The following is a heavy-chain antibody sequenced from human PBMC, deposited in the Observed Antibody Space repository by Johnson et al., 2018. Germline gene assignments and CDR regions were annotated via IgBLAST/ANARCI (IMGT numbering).Heavy chain of an antibody. CDR1: GFIFSNYA. CDR2: ISYDETNK. CDR3: ARGMAVGAFVAFDI. D-gene: IGHD1-26*01. Sequence: QVQLQESGGGVVQPGRSLRLSCAASGFIFSNYAMHWVRQPPGKGLEWVALISYDETNKYYADSVKGRFTFSRDNAKNTLYLQMNSLRAEDTAVYYCARGMAVGAFVAFDIWGQGTMVTVSS. V-gene: IGHV3-30-3*01. J-gene: IGHJ3*02.